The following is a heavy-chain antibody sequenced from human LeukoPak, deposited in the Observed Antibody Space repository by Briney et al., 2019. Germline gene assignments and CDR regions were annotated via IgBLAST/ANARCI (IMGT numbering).Heavy chain of an antibody. CDR3: AKELMGFDY. D-gene: IGHD2-8*01. J-gene: IGHJ4*02. V-gene: IGHV3-23*01. CDR1: GFTFSSYA. Sequence: QPGGSLRLSCAASGFTFSSYAMSWVRQAPGKGLEWVSAVSGTGLTTYYADSVKGRFIVSRDNSKNTVYLQMNSLRGEDAAVYYCAKELMGFDYWGQGTLVPVSS. CDR2: VSGTGLTT.